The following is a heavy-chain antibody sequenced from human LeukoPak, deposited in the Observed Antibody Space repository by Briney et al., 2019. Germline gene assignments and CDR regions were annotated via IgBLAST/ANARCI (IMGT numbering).Heavy chain of an antibody. CDR3: ASPRKPDAFDI. V-gene: IGHV3-64*01. Sequence: GGSLRLSCAASGFTFSSYAMHWVRQAPGKGLEYVSAISSNGGSTYYANSVKGRFTISRDNAKNTLYLQMNSLRAEDTAVYYCASPRKPDAFDIWGQGTMVTVSS. CDR2: ISSNGGST. J-gene: IGHJ3*02. CDR1: GFTFSSYA.